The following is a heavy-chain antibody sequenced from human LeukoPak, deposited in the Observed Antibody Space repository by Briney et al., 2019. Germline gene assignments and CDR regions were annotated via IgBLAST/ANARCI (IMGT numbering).Heavy chain of an antibody. Sequence: GGSLRLSCAVSGFTLNEYGIHWVRQAPGKGLEWVAAVSYDGGHKYYADSVKGRFTISRDTSSDTVSLQMNSLRVEDTATYYCARDRINMMVLGHDSGLDFWGQGTLVTVSS. CDR3: ARDRINMMVLGHDSGLDF. V-gene: IGHV3-30*03. D-gene: IGHD3-22*01. CDR1: GFTLNEYG. CDR2: VSYDGGHK. J-gene: IGHJ4*02.